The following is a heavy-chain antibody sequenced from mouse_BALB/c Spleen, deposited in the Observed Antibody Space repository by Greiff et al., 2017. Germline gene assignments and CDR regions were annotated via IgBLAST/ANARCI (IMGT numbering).Heavy chain of an antibody. J-gene: IGHJ1*01. CDR2: IYPGDGDT. CDR3: ARSALSTTVVEGWYFDV. V-gene: IGHV1-87*01. CDR1: GYTFTSYW. D-gene: IGHD1-1*01. Sequence: VQLQQSGAELARPGASVKLSCKASGYTFTSYWMQWVKQRPGQGLEWIGAIYPGDGDTRYTQKFKGKDTLTADKSSSTAYMQLSSLASEDSAVYYCARSALSTTVVEGWYFDVWGAGTTVTVSS.